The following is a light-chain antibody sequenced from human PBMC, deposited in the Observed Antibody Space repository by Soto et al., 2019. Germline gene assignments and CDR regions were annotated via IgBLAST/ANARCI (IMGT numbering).Light chain of an antibody. V-gene: IGLV2-14*01. CDR3: SSYTGSNTLL. CDR1: SSDVGGYNY. Sequence: QSVLTQPASVSGSPGQSITISCTGTSSDVGGYNYVSWYQQHPGNAPKLMLYDVNNRPSGVSIRFSGSKSGNTASLTISGLQAEDEADYYCSSYTGSNTLLFGGGTKLTAL. CDR2: DVN. J-gene: IGLJ2*01.